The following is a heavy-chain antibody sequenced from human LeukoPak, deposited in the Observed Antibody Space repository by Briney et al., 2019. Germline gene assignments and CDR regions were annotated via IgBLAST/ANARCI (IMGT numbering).Heavy chain of an antibody. CDR1: GGSISSYY. CDR2: IYHSGST. Sequence: PSETLSLTCTVSGGSISSYYWSWIRQPPGKGLEWIGSIYHSGSTYYNPSLKSRVTISVDTSKNQFSLKLSSVTAADTAVYYCARGALTGYPKPFDYWGQGTLVTVSS. D-gene: IGHD3-9*01. J-gene: IGHJ4*02. V-gene: IGHV4-38-2*02. CDR3: ARGALTGYPKPFDY.